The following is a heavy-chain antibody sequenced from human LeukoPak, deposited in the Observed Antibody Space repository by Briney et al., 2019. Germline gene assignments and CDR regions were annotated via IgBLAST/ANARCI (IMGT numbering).Heavy chain of an antibody. CDR1: GGSISSYY. V-gene: IGHV4-4*07. Sequence: SETLSLTCTVSGGSISSYYWSWIRQPAGKGLEWIGRIYTSGSTNYNPSLKSRVTMSVDTSKNQFSLKLSSVTAADTAVYYCAREYRSGYFYVHDAFDMWGQGTMVIVSS. CDR3: AREYRSGYFYVHDAFDM. D-gene: IGHD3-22*01. J-gene: IGHJ3*02. CDR2: IYTSGST.